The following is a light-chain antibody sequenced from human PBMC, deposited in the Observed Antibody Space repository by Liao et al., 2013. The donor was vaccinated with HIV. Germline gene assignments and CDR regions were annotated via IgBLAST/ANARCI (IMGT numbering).Light chain of an antibody. J-gene: IGLJ1*01. V-gene: IGLV3-21*04. CDR1: NIGSKS. CDR3: QVWDSSSNHGV. Sequence: SYELTQPPSVSVAPGKTASITCGGNNIGSKSVHWYQQKPGQAPVLVIYDDSDRPSGIPERFSGSNSGNTATLTISRVEAGDEADYYCQVWDSSSNHGVFGTGTKVTVL. CDR2: DDS.